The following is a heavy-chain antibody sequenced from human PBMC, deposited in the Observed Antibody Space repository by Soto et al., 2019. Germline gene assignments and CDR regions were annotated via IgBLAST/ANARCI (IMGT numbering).Heavy chain of an antibody. V-gene: IGHV3-74*01. J-gene: IGHJ4*02. CDR3: GRGGSDSPMAPGY. CDR2: INPDGSAT. D-gene: IGHD5-18*01. Sequence: AGGSLRLSCAASGFTFSSCWMHWVRQAPGKGLVWVSRINPDGSATNYADSVKGRFTISRDNAKNTLYLQMNSLRAEDTAVFYCGRGGSDSPMAPGYWGQGTLVTVSS. CDR1: GFTFSSCW.